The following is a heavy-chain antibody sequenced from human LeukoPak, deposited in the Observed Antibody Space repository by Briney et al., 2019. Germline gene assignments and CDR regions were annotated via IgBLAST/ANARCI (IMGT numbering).Heavy chain of an antibody. CDR3: ARDRMDYSSSWYENYMVV. V-gene: IGHV4-31*03. Sequence: SRTLSLTCTVSGGSISSGGYYWRWIRQHPGKGLEWIGYIYYSGSTYYNQSLKSRVTISVDTSKNQFSLKLSSVTAADTAVYYCARDRMDYSSSWYENYMVVWGKGTTVTVSS. CDR1: GGSISSGGYY. J-gene: IGHJ6*03. CDR2: IYYSGST. D-gene: IGHD6-13*01.